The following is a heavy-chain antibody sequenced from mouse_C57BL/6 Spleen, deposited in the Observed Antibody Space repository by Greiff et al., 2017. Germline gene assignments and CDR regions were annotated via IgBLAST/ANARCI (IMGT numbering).Heavy chain of an antibody. CDR1: GYTFTSYT. CDR2: INPSSGYT. V-gene: IGHV1-4*01. CDR3: AREDYYGSSARSMDY. J-gene: IGHJ4*01. Sequence: QVQLQQSGAELARPGASVKMSCKASGYTFTSYTMHWVKQRPGQGLEWIGYINPSSGYTKYNQKFKDKATLTADKSSSTAYMQLSSLTSEDSAVYYCAREDYYGSSARSMDYWGQGTSVTVSS. D-gene: IGHD1-1*01.